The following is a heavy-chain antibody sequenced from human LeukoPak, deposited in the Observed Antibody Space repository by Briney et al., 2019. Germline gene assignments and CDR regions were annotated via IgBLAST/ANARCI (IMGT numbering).Heavy chain of an antibody. CDR3: ARVAGSIDY. J-gene: IGHJ4*02. V-gene: IGHV1-8*03. Sequence: GASVKVSCKASGYTFTTYDINWVRQATGQGLEWMGWMNPNSGYTGFAQKFQGRVTFTRATSISTAYMELSSLRSEDTAVYYCARVAGSIDYWGQGTLATVSS. D-gene: IGHD6-19*01. CDR1: GYTFTTYD. CDR2: MNPNSGYT.